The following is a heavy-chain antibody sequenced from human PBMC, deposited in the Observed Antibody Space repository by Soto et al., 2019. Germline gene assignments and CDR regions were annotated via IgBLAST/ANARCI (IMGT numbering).Heavy chain of an antibody. CDR2: ISWNSGSM. CDR1: GFTFESYA. CDR3: VKDIHEQWLVSHFEY. D-gene: IGHD6-19*01. J-gene: IGHJ4*02. Sequence: EVQLVESGGGSVQPGRSLRLSCVASGFTFESYAMHWVRQVPGKGLERVSGISWNSGSMGYEDSVKGRFTISRDNAQKSLYLEMNSLRVEDTAFYYCVKDIHEQWLVSHFEYWGQGALVTVSS. V-gene: IGHV3-9*01.